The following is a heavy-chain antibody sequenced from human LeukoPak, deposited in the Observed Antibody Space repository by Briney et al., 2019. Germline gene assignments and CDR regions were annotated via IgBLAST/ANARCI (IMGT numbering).Heavy chain of an antibody. Sequence: PGGSLRLSCAASGFIFGSYDMHWVRQATGKGLEWVSAIGTAGDTYYPGSVKGRFTISRENAKNSLYLQMNSLRAEDTAVYYCARAVYTMVRGVIIYWFDPWGQGTLVTVSS. V-gene: IGHV3-13*01. J-gene: IGHJ5*02. CDR1: GFIFGSYD. D-gene: IGHD3-10*01. CDR3: ARAVYTMVRGVIIYWFDP. CDR2: IGTAGDT.